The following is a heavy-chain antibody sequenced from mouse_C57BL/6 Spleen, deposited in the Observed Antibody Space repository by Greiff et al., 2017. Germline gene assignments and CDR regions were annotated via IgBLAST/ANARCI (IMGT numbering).Heavy chain of an antibody. Sequence: QVHVKQSGAELAKPGASVKLSCKASGYTFTSYWMHWVKQRPGQGLEWIGYINPSSGYTKYNQKFKDKATLTADKSSSTAYMQLSSLTYEDSAVYYCARRTTTVDYFDYWGQGTTLTVSS. J-gene: IGHJ2*01. CDR2: INPSSGYT. CDR3: ARRTTTVDYFDY. V-gene: IGHV1-7*01. CDR1: GYTFTSYW. D-gene: IGHD1-1*01.